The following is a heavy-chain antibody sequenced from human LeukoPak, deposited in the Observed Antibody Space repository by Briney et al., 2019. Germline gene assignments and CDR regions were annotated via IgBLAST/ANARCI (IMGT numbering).Heavy chain of an antibody. CDR1: GGTFSSYA. V-gene: IGHV1-69*13. Sequence: SVKVSCKASGGTFSSYAISWVRQAPGQGLEWMGGIIPIFGTANYAQKFQGRVTITADESTSTAYMELSSLRSEDTAVYYCARGYCSSTSCYSYFDYWGQGTLVTVSS. CDR2: IIPIFGTA. CDR3: ARGYCSSTSCYSYFDY. D-gene: IGHD2-2*01. J-gene: IGHJ4*02.